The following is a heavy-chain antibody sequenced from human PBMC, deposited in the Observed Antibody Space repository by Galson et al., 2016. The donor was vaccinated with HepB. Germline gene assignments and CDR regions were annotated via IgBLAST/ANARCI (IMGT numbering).Heavy chain of an antibody. D-gene: IGHD3-10*01. V-gene: IGHV2-5*01. CDR1: GFSLSTAGVG. CDR3: VFTPLYYGSGSAAFDY. Sequence: PALVKPTQTLTLTCTFSGFSLSTAGVGVGWIRQPPGKALEWLALIFWNEDKVYSPSLNSRLTLTKDTSKNRVVLTMANMDPVDTATDYCVFTPLYYGSGSAAFDYWGQGTLVTVSS. CDR2: IFWNEDK. J-gene: IGHJ4*02.